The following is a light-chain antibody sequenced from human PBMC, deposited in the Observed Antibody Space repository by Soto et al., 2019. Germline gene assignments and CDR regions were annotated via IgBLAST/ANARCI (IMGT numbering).Light chain of an antibody. CDR1: EFISSW. CDR3: QQYNTFSLT. V-gene: IGKV1-5*01. J-gene: IGKJ1*01. CDR2: DTS. Sequence: DIQMTHSPSTLSASVGDRVTITCRASEFISSWLAWYQQKPGKAPKLLIYDTSTLASGVPSRFSGSGSGTDFTLTISSLQPDDFATNYCQQYNTFSLTFGPGTRVEIK.